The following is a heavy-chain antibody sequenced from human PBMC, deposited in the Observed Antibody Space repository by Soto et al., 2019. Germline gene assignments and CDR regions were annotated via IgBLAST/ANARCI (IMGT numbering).Heavy chain of an antibody. V-gene: IGHV4-4*02. CDR3: ARASSGVAYRFEY. CDR2: IYHSGST. CDR1: GGSISSSNW. J-gene: IGHJ4*02. D-gene: IGHD6-19*01. Sequence: SETLSLTCAVSGGSISSSNWWSWVRQPPGKGLEWIGEIYHSGSTNYNPSLKSRVTISVDKSKNQFSLKLSSVTAADTAVYYWARASSGVAYRFEYWGQGTRVTVAS.